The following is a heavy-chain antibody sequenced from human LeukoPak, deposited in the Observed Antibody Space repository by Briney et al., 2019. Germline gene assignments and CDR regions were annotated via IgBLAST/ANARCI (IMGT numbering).Heavy chain of an antibody. J-gene: IGHJ2*01. CDR2: IFHTGIT. D-gene: IGHD4-23*01. CDR1: GGSISGYY. Sequence: SETLSLTCTVSGGSISGYYWSWIRQPPGKGLEWIGYIFHTGITNYNPSLKSRVTISVDTSKNQFSLKLTSLTTADTAVYFCARDYGGSDAYWVFGLWGRGTLVTVSS. CDR3: ARDYGGSDAYWVFGL. V-gene: IGHV4-59*13.